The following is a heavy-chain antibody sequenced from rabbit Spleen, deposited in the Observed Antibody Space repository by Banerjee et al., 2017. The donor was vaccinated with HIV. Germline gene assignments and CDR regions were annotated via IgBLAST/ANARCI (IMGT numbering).Heavy chain of an antibody. J-gene: IGHJ6*01. D-gene: IGHD8-1*01. CDR3: ARDAGTSFSTYGMDL. CDR2: IYAGSSANT. CDR1: GFSFSSGYW. Sequence: QEQLEESGGGLVKPEGSLTLTCKASGFSFSSGYWMCWVRQAPGKGLEWIGCIYAGSSANTYYASWVNGRFTISKTSSTTVTLQMTSLTAADTATYFCARDAGTSFSTYGMDLWGPGTLVTVS. V-gene: IGHV1S45*01.